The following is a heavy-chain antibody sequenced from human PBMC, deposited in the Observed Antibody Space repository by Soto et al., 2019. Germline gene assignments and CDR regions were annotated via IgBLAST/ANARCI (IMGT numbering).Heavy chain of an antibody. CDR1: GYTFTNFP. Sequence: QVRLVQSGAEVQKPGASVKVSCKTSGYTFTNFPIQWVRQAPGQRLEWMGWINGGNGNTKYSQKIKGRVTITRDTSARTAYMELSDLTSEDTAVYYRARDRDQLHTKDAWGQGSLVTVSS. CDR3: ARDRDQLHTKDA. J-gene: IGHJ5*02. D-gene: IGHD1-7*01. CDR2: INGGNGNT. V-gene: IGHV1-3*01.